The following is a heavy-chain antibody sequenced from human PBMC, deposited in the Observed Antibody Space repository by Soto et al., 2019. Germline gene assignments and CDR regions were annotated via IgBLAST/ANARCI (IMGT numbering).Heavy chain of an antibody. CDR1: GRTFSASA. J-gene: IGHJ4*02. V-gene: IGHV3-73*01. CDR3: CRHDARWGSCEY. CDR2: IRNKVDSYQT. D-gene: IGHD2-21*01. Sequence: GGSLRLSCASSGRTFSASAMHCVRHAPGKGLEWVGRIRNKVDSYQTVYAAPVNGRFTISRDDSKNMAYLQMNGLTIEDTAVYYCCRHDARWGSCEYWGQGTRVSVS.